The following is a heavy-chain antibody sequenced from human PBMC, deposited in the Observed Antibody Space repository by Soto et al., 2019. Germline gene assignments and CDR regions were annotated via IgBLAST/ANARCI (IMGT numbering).Heavy chain of an antibody. J-gene: IGHJ6*03. V-gene: IGHV3-48*01. CDR3: ARPRISTYYYMDV. CDR1: GFTFSSYS. D-gene: IGHD3-16*02. CDR2: ISSSSSTI. Sequence: GGSLRLSCAASGFTFSSYSMNWVRQAPGKGLEWVSYISSSSSTIYYADSVKGRFTISRDNAKNSLYLRMNSLRAEDTAVYYCARPRISTYYYMDVWGKGTTVTVSS.